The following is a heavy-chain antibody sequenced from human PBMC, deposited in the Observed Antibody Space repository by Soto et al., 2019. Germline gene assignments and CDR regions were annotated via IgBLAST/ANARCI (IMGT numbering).Heavy chain of an antibody. CDR2: IKRDGSEK. CDR3: ARDRDLAVPAAVIYFDS. CDR1: GFSISDYW. J-gene: IGHJ4*02. D-gene: IGHD2-2*01. V-gene: IGHV3-7*01. Sequence: GGSLRLSCAASGFSISDYWMSWVRRAPGKGLEWVANIKRDGSEKYYVDSVKGRFTISRDNAKNSLYLQMNSLRADDTAVHYCARDRDLAVPAAVIYFDSWGQGTLVTVSS.